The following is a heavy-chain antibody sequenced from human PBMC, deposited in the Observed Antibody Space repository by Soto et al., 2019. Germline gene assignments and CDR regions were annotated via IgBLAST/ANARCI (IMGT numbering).Heavy chain of an antibody. J-gene: IGHJ4*02. CDR1: GYTFSDYG. CDR3: AREPPETPPDY. Sequence: QVQLVQSGADVKKPGASVKVSCKASGYTFSDYGVSWVRQAPGQGLEWMGWISSKNGNTNFAQKFRGRVTMTTDPSTSTVSMELRGLTPDDTAVYYCAREPPETPPDYWGQGTLVTVSS. CDR2: ISSKNGNT. V-gene: IGHV1-18*01.